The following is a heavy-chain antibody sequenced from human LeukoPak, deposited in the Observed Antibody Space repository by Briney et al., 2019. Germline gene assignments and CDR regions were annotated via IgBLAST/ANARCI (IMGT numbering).Heavy chain of an antibody. CDR3: ARNSYGFLGAYYYYYMDV. D-gene: IGHD5-18*01. J-gene: IGHJ6*03. V-gene: IGHV1-46*01. Sequence: ASVKVSCKASGYTFTSYYMHWVRQAPGQGLEWMGIINPSGGSTSYARKFQGRVTMTRDTSTSTVYMELSSLRSEDTAVYYCARNSYGFLGAYYYYYMDVWGKGTTVTISS. CDR1: GYTFTSYY. CDR2: INPSGGST.